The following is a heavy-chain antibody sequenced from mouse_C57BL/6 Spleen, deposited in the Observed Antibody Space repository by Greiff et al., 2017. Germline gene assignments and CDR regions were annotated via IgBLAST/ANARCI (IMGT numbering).Heavy chain of an antibody. CDR3: ARWPPTVAYAMDY. Sequence: VQLQQSGAELVKPGASVKLSCTASGFNIKDYYMHWVKQRTEQGLEWIGRIDPEDGETKYAPKFQGKATITADTASNTAYLQRSSLTSEDTAVYYCARWPPTVAYAMDYWGQGTSVTVSS. V-gene: IGHV14-2*01. CDR1: GFNIKDYY. CDR2: IDPEDGET. J-gene: IGHJ4*01. D-gene: IGHD1-1*01.